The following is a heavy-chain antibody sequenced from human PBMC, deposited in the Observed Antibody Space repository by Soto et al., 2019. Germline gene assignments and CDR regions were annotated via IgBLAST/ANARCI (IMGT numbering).Heavy chain of an antibody. D-gene: IGHD2-15*01. J-gene: IGHJ4*02. CDR3: VIYGSVVVAATMPYYFDY. V-gene: IGHV4-31*03. Sequence: SETLSLTCTVSGGSISSGGYYWSWIRQHPGKGLEWIGYIYYSGSTYYNPSLKSRVTISVDTSKNQFSLKLSSVTAADTAVYYFVIYGSVVVAATMPYYFDYWGQGTLVTVSS. CDR1: GGSISSGGYY. CDR2: IYYSGST.